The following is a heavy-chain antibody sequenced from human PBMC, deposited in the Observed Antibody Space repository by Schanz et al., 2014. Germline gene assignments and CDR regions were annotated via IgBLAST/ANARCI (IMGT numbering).Heavy chain of an antibody. V-gene: IGHV3-23*04. J-gene: IGHJ6*02. CDR3: AKGMGYCSSGTCYDYYYYGLDV. Sequence: VQMVESGGGLVQPGGSLRLSCAASGFTVSSNHMSWVRQAPGKGLEWVSSISHSGGSKYYADSVKGRFTISRDNSEITLYLQMNSRSTDSTAVLYCAKGMGYCSSGTCYDYYYYGLDVWGQGTTVTVSS. CDR2: ISHSGGSK. CDR1: GFTVSSNH. D-gene: IGHD2-15*01.